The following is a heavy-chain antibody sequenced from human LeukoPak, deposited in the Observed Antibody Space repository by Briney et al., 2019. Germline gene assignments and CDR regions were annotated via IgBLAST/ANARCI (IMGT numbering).Heavy chain of an antibody. CDR1: GFTFSSYG. J-gene: IGHJ4*02. CDR2: ISYDGSNK. D-gene: IGHD6-6*01. Sequence: GGSLRLSCAASGFTFSSYGMHWVRQAPGKGLERVAAISYDGSNKYYADSVKGRFTISRDNSKNTLYLQMNSLRAEDTAVYYCAKDRRGSSISLDYWGQGTLVTVSS. V-gene: IGHV3-30*18. CDR3: AKDRRGSSISLDY.